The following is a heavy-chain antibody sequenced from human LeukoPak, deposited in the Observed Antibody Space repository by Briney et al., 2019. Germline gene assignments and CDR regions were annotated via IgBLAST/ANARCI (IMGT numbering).Heavy chain of an antibody. CDR1: GYTFTSYA. D-gene: IGHD6-19*01. Sequence: ASVEVSCKASGYTFTSYAMNWVRQAPGQGLEWMGWINTNTGNPTYAQGFTGRFVFSLDTSVSTAYLQISSLKAEDTAVYYCARVPLSGWYLSPLFDYWGQGTLVTVSS. CDR2: INTNTGNP. V-gene: IGHV7-4-1*02. J-gene: IGHJ4*02. CDR3: ARVPLSGWYLSPLFDY.